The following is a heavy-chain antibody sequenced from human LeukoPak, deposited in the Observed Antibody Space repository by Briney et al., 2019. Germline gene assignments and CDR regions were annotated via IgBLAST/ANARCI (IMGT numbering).Heavy chain of an antibody. Sequence: GGSLRLSCAASGFTFSSYAMSWVRQAPGKGLEWVSAISGSGGSTYYADSVKGRFTISRDNAKNSLYLQMNSLRAEDTAVYYCARGGRWGSLDYWGQGTLLTVSS. CDR2: ISGSGGST. CDR1: GFTFSSYA. V-gene: IGHV3-23*01. J-gene: IGHJ4*02. CDR3: ARGGRWGSLDY. D-gene: IGHD3-16*01.